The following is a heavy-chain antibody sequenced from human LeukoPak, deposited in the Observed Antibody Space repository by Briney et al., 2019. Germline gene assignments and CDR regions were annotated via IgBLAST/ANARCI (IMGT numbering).Heavy chain of an antibody. CDR1: GFAFSNHA. Sequence: GGSLRLSCAASGFAFSNHAMTWVRQAPGRGLDWVSTISGGGESTYYADSVKGRFTISRDNSKNTLYLQMNSLRADDTAVYYCARDMDYDLWQRRFDFCGQGTLVTVSS. J-gene: IGHJ4*02. D-gene: IGHD3-3*01. CDR3: ARDMDYDLWQRRFDF. V-gene: IGHV3-23*01. CDR2: ISGGGEST.